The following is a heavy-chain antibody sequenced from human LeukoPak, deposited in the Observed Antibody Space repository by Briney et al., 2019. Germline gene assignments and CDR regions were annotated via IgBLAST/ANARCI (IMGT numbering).Heavy chain of an antibody. CDR3: ARGPRGLGWFDP. J-gene: IGHJ5*02. CDR2: INSDGSST. V-gene: IGHV3-74*01. Sequence: GESLRLSCAASGSTVSSYWMHWVRQAPGKGLVWVSRINSDGSSTSYADSVKGRFTISRDNAKNTLYLQMNSLRAEDTAVYYCARGPRGLGWFDPWGQGTLVTVSS. CDR1: GSTVSSYW. D-gene: IGHD3-22*01.